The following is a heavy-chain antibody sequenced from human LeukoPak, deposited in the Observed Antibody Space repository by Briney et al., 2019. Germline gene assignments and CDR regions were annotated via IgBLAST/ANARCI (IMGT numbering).Heavy chain of an antibody. CDR1: GYTFTSYG. D-gene: IGHD3-22*01. CDR2: MNPNSGNT. V-gene: IGHV1-8*03. Sequence: ASVKVSCKASGYTFTSYGISWVRQAPGQGLEWMGWMNPNSGNTGYAQKFQGRVTITRNTSISTAYMELSSLRSEDTAVYYCARAADSYYYDNSGYTPFDYWGQGTLVTVSS. CDR3: ARAADSYYYDNSGYTPFDY. J-gene: IGHJ4*02.